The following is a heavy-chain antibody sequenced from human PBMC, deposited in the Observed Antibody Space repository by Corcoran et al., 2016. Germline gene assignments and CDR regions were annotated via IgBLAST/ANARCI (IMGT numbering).Heavy chain of an antibody. CDR3: ARRGDESSAYYGVDYYYYAMDG. CDR1: GYTFTNYW. D-gene: IGHD3-22*01. Sequence: EVQLVQSGAEVKKPGESLKISCKGSGYTFTNYWIAWVRQMPGKGLEWMGIINPGDSDTRYSPSFQGQVTISADKSINTAYLQWSSLKASDTAMYCCARRGDESSAYYGVDYYYYAMDGWGQGTTVTVSS. J-gene: IGHJ6*02. V-gene: IGHV5-51*01. CDR2: INPGDSDT.